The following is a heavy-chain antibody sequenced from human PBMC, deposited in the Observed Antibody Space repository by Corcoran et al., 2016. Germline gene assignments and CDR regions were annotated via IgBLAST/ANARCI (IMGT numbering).Heavy chain of an antibody. V-gene: IGHV3-21*01. CDR1: GFTFSTYS. J-gene: IGHJ4*02. Sequence: EVQLVESGGGLVKPGGSLRLSCAASGFTFSTYSMNWVRQAPGKGLEWVSSISSSSSYIYYANSVKGRFTISRDNAKNSLYLQMNSLRAEDTAVYYCARTAGDQRLGYFDYWGQGTLVTVSS. CDR3: ARTAGDQRLGYFDY. D-gene: IGHD7-27*01. CDR2: ISSSSSYI.